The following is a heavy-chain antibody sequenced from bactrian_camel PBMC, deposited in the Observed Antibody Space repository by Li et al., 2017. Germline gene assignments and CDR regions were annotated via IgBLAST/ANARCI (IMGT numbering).Heavy chain of an antibody. CDR2: INSNAGNI. D-gene: IGHD5*01. CDR1: GFTFSSYT. Sequence: VQLVESGGGLVQPGGSLRLSCAASGFTFSSYTMTWVRQAPGKGLEWVSTINSNAGNIYYADSVKGRFTISRDNVKNTVYLQLNSLKTEDMAMYYCTKHGEISWDYGYDYWGQGTQVTVS. CDR3: TKHGEISWDYGYDY. V-gene: IGHV3S40*01. J-gene: IGHJ4*01.